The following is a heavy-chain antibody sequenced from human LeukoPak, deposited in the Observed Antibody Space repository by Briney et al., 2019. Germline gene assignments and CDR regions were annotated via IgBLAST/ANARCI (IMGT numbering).Heavy chain of an antibody. CDR2: IRYDGSNK. CDR1: GFTFSSYG. Sequence: GGSLRLSCAASGFTFSSYGMHWVRQAPGKGLEWVAFIRYDGSNKYYADSVKGRFTISRDNAKNSLYLQMNSLRAEDTAVYYCAREGSIVGATTEGTFDYWGQGTLVTVSS. J-gene: IGHJ4*02. V-gene: IGHV3-30*02. CDR3: AREGSIVGATTEGTFDY. D-gene: IGHD1-26*01.